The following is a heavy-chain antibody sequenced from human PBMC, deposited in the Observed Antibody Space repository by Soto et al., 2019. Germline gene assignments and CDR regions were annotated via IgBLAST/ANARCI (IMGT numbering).Heavy chain of an antibody. D-gene: IGHD3-3*01. Sequence: GASVKVSCKASGYTFSTYYMHWVRQAPGQGYEWMGIINPSGGSTTYAQKFQGRVTMTRDTSTTTVYMELSSLKSEDTAVYYCARDSLYYDFWSGYFYAFDIWGQGTMVTVSS. J-gene: IGHJ3*02. V-gene: IGHV1-46*01. CDR1: GYTFSTYY. CDR3: ARDSLYYDFWSGYFYAFDI. CDR2: INPSGGST.